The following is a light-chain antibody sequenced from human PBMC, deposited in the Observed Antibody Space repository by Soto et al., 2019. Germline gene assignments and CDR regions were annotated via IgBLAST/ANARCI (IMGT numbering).Light chain of an antibody. CDR2: GNS. Sequence: QAVLTLPPSVSGAPGQRVTISCTGSSSNIGAGYDVHWYQQLPGTAPKLLIYGNSNRPSGVPDRFSGSKSGTSASLAITGLQAEDEADYYCQSYDSSLSGSKGVFGGGTKLTVL. V-gene: IGLV1-40*01. CDR1: SSNIGAGYD. CDR3: QSYDSSLSGSKGV. J-gene: IGLJ3*02.